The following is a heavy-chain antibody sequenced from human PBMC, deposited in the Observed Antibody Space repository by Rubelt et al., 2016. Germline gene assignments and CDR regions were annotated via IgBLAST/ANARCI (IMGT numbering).Heavy chain of an antibody. CDR3: ARGRDYGDFPPLGY. CDR2: INDSGST. V-gene: IGHV4-34*02. Sequence: QVQLQQWGAGLLKHSETLSLTCAVYGGSFSGYYWSWIRQSPGKGLEWIGEINDSGSTNYNPSLKSRVTISVETSKKQFSLEMSSVTASDTAVYYCARGRDYGDFPPLGYWGQGTLVTVSS. CDR1: GGSFSGYY. J-gene: IGHJ4*02. D-gene: IGHD4-17*01.